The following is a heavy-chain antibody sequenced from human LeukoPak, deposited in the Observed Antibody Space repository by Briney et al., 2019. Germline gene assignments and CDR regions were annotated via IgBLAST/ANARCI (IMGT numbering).Heavy chain of an antibody. D-gene: IGHD1-26*01. CDR1: GGSISRSGYY. CDR3: ARPGVGDTEIEDY. J-gene: IGHJ4*02. V-gene: IGHV4-39*07. Sequence: SETLSLTCIVSGGSISRSGYYWAWIRQPPGKGMEWIGNIYYSGSTYYNPSLKSRVTISVDTSKNQFSLKLSSVTAADTAVYYCARPGVGDTEIEDYWGQGTLVTVSS. CDR2: IYYSGST.